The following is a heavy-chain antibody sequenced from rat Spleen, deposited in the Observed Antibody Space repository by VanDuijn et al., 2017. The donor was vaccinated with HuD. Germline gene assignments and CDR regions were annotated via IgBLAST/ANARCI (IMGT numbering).Heavy chain of an antibody. J-gene: IGHJ1*01. D-gene: IGHD5-1*01. CDR3: VRLLGAPDWYFDF. V-gene: IGHV5-25*01. CDR2: INIGGGNT. Sequence: EVQLVESDGGLVQPGRSLKLSCAASGFTFSDYYMAWVRQAPTKGLEWVASINIGGGNTYYRGSVKGRFTISRDNAKSTLYLQMDSLKSEDTATYYCVRLLGAPDWYFDFWGPGTMVTVSS. CDR1: GFTFSDYY.